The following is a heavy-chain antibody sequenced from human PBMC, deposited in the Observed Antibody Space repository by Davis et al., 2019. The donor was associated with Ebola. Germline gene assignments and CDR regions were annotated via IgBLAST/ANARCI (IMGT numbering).Heavy chain of an antibody. CDR2: IWYDGSNK. V-gene: IGHV3-33*01. J-gene: IGHJ3*02. D-gene: IGHD3-3*01. CDR3: AREEELLRFLEDGAFDI. CDR1: GFTFSSYG. Sequence: PGGSLRLSCAAPGFTFSSYGMHWVRQAPGKGLEWVAVIWYDGSNKYYADSVKGRFTISRDNSKNSLYLQMNSLRAEDTAVYYCAREEELLRFLEDGAFDIWGQGTMVTVSS.